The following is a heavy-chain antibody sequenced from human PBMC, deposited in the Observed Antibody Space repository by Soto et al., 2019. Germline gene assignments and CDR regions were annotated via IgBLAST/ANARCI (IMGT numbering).Heavy chain of an antibody. Sequence: QVQLVQSGAEVKKPGSSVKVSCKASGGTFSSYAISWVRQAPGQGLEWMGGIIPIFGTANDAQKFQGRVTLTADESTSTAYTELSSLRSEDTAVYYCARGVEGGGRNYYYYGMDVWGQGATVTVSS. CDR3: ARGVEGGGRNYYYYGMDV. J-gene: IGHJ6*02. CDR1: GGTFSSYA. V-gene: IGHV1-69*12. CDR2: IIPIFGTA. D-gene: IGHD2-15*01.